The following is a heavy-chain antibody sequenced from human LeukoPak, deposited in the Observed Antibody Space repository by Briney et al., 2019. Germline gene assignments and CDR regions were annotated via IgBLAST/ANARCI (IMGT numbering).Heavy chain of an antibody. Sequence: GGSLRLSCAVSGFTFTDTYMTWIRQAPGKGLESLSYISPSGTDISYADSVKGRFTISRDNAKNSLYLQMNSLRAEDTAVYYCAKDDRWLQFCCWGQGTLVTVSA. D-gene: IGHD5-24*01. V-gene: IGHV3-11*01. J-gene: IGHJ4*02. CDR1: GFTFTDTY. CDR2: ISPSGTDI. CDR3: AKDDRWLQFCC.